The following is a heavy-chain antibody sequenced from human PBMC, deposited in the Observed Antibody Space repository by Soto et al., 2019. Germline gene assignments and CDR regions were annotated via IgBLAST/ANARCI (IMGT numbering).Heavy chain of an antibody. CDR1: GFTVSTKY. CDR3: ARDPWAADY. CDR2: IYSGGST. D-gene: IGHD3-16*01. Sequence: VQLVESGGGLVQPGGSLRLSCAASGFTVSTKYMSWVRQAPGKGLEWVSVIYSGGSTFYADSVRGRFTISRDNSKNTVNLQMNSLRVEDTAVYYCARDPWAADYWGQGTLVTVSS. J-gene: IGHJ4*02. V-gene: IGHV3-66*01.